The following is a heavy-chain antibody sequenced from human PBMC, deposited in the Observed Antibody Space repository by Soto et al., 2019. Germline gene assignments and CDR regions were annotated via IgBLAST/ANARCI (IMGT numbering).Heavy chain of an antibody. CDR3: VRGDNWNDEASDY. CDR1: GFMFSNHG. Sequence: QVQLVESGGGVVQPGRSLRLSCAASGFMFSNHGMHWVRQAPGKGLEWVAVIWSDGNNRYYADSVKGRFTISRDNSKNTLYRQMNSLRAEDRAVYYCVRGDNWNDEASDYWGQGTLVTVSS. V-gene: IGHV3-33*01. D-gene: IGHD1-1*01. CDR2: IWSDGNNR. J-gene: IGHJ4*02.